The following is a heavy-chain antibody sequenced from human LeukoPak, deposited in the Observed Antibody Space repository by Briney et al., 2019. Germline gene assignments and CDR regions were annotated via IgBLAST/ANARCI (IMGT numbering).Heavy chain of an antibody. J-gene: IGHJ4*01. CDR1: GFSFSSYG. Sequence: PGGSLRLSCAAYGFSFSSYGMDWVRQAPGKGLVWVSRLNGYGSSANYAGSVVGRFTVSRDNARNKLYLQMNSLRDEDTAVYYCARVLMAGESAGISIFDYWGHGALVTVSS. V-gene: IGHV3-74*01. CDR3: ARVLMAGESAGISIFDY. D-gene: IGHD3-10*01. CDR2: LNGYGSSA.